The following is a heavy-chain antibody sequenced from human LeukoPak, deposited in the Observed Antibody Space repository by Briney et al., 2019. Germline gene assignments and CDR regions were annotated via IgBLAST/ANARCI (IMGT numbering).Heavy chain of an antibody. CDR2: IYYSGST. CDR3: ARIQYYYDSSGYYYEGAFDY. V-gene: IGHV4-39*07. Sequence: SETLSLTCTVSGGSISSSSYYWGWIRQPPGKGLEWIGSIYYSGSTYYNPSLKSRVTISVDTSKNQFSLKLSSVTAADTAVYYCARIQYYYDSSGYYYEGAFDYWGQGTLVTVSS. D-gene: IGHD3-22*01. CDR1: GGSISSSSYY. J-gene: IGHJ4*02.